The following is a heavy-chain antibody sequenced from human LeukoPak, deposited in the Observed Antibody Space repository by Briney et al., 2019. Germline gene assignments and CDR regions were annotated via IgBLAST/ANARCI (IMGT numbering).Heavy chain of an antibody. Sequence: GGSLRLSCAASGFTFSSYAMHWVRQAPGKGLEWVAVISYDGSNKYYADSVKGRFTISRDNSKNTLYLQMNSLRAEDTAVYYCATEGYSSSWYKIKFDYWGQGTLVTVSS. D-gene: IGHD6-13*01. V-gene: IGHV3-30-3*01. CDR1: GFTFSSYA. CDR2: ISYDGSNK. J-gene: IGHJ4*02. CDR3: ATEGYSSSWYKIKFDY.